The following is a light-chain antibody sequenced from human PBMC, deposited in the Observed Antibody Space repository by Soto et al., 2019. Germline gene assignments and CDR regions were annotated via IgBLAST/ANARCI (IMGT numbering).Light chain of an antibody. CDR3: QQYKSFSHT. CDR2: KAS. V-gene: IGKV1-5*03. CDR1: QSISSW. Sequence: DIQMTQSPSTLSASVGDRVTITCRASQSISSWLAWYQQKPGKVPNLLIYKASSLESGVPSRFSGSGSGTEFTLTISSLQPDDFATYYCQQYKSFSHTFGQGTKQEIK. J-gene: IGKJ2*01.